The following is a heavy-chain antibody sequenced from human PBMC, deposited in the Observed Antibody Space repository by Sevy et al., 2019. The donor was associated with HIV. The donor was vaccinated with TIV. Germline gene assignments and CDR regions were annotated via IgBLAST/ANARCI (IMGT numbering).Heavy chain of an antibody. V-gene: IGHV5-51*01. CDR1: GYSFTSYW. CDR3: ARLSYPSSSSLSYYYYYGMDV. CDR2: IYPGDSDT. J-gene: IGHJ6*02. Sequence: GESLKISCKGSGYSFTSYWIGWVRQMPGKGLEWMGIIYPGDSDTRYSRSFQGQVTISADKSISTAYLQWSSLKASDTAMYYCARLSYPSSSSLSYYYYYGMDVWGQGTTVTVSS. D-gene: IGHD6-6*01.